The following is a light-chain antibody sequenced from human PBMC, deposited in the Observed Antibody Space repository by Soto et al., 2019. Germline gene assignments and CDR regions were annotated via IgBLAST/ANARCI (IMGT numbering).Light chain of an antibody. CDR2: DAS. CDR1: QSVSSSY. Sequence: EMVMAQSPGTLSLSPGERATLSFSSSQSVSSSYLAWYQQKPGKAPRLLIYDASNRATGIPARLSGSGYGTDLTITISSIQPEDFAVYYCQQYSKWPITFGQGTRLEIK. CDR3: QQYSKWPIT. V-gene: IGKV3D-20*02. J-gene: IGKJ5*01.